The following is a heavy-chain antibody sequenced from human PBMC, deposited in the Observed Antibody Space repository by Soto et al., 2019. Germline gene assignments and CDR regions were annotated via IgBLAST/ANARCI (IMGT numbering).Heavy chain of an antibody. CDR1: GGSLRSFG. D-gene: IGHD3-10*01. CDR2: IITILGRK. V-gene: IGHV1-69*10. CDR3: ARASGFTYGQLYFDS. Sequence: GASVKVSCTASGGSLRSFGISWVRQAPGQGLEWMGVIITILGRKTYAQKFQGRITITADESTNTAYMELGSLISEDTAVYYCARASGFTYGQLYFDSWGQGTLVTVSS. J-gene: IGHJ4*02.